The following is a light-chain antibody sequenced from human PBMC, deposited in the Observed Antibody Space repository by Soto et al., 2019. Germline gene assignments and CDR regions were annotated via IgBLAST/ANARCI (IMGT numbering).Light chain of an antibody. CDR3: QQYYTTLS. CDR2: WAS. V-gene: IGKV4-1*01. J-gene: IGKJ4*01. CDR1: QSVLYNSGNKNY. Sequence: DIGRTQSPDSLTVSLGERATINCKPSQSVLYNSGNKNYLAWYQQKPGQPPKLLIYWASTRDSGVPDRFSGSGSGADFTLTISSLQAEDVAVYYCQQYYTTLSFGGGTKVEIK.